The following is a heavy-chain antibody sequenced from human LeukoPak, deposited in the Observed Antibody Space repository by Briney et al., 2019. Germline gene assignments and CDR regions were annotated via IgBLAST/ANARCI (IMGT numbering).Heavy chain of an antibody. CDR3: ARVPRRRELDPALDY. CDR1: GFTFSSYS. Sequence: GGSLRLSCAASGFTFSSYSMNWVRQAPGKGLEWVSSISSSSYIYYADSVKGRFTISRDNAKNSLYLQMNSLRAEDTAMYYCARVPRRRELDPALDYWGQGTLVTVSS. CDR2: ISSSSYI. V-gene: IGHV3-21*01. J-gene: IGHJ4*02. D-gene: IGHD1-26*01.